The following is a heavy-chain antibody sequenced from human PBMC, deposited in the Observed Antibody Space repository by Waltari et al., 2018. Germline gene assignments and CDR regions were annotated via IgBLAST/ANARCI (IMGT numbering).Heavy chain of an antibody. D-gene: IGHD1-1*01. Sequence: QVQLVESGGGLVRAGGSLRLSCAASGFEFADFYRGWSRQAQGKVMEWISFISCSGTIINYANSVRDRFTISRYNDDDSVSREKSGLRDEDSAEDYCVRELRGTGRQNNFWGHGTGVTASS. CDR3: VRELRGTGRQNNF. V-gene: IGHV3-11*01. J-gene: IGHJ1*01. CDR2: ISCSGTII. CDR1: GFEFADFY.